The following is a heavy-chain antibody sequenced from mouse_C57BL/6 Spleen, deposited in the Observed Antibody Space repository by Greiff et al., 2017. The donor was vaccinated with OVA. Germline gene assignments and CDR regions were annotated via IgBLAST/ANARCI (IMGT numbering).Heavy chain of an antibody. CDR3: APTIVKGFAY. CDR1: GYTFTDYN. CDR2: INPNNGGT. D-gene: IGHD2-5*01. Sequence: ESGPELVKPGASVKMSCKASGYTFTDYNMHWVKQSHGKSLEWIGYINPNNGGTSYNQKFKGKATLTVNKSSSTAYMELRRLTSEDSAVYYCAPTIVKGFAYWGQGTLVTVSA. V-gene: IGHV1-22*01. J-gene: IGHJ3*01.